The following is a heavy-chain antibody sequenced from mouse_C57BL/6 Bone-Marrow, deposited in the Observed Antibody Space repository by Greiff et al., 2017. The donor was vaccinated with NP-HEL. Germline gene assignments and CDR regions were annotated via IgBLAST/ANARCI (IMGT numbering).Heavy chain of an antibody. V-gene: IGHV5-12*01. D-gene: IGHD1-1*01. CDR3: ARPDYYGSSWYFDV. CDR2: ISNGGGST. J-gene: IGHJ1*03. Sequence: EVQRVESGGGLVQPGGSLKLSCAASGFTFSDYYMYWVRQTPEKRLEWVAYISNGGGSTYYPDTVKGRFTISRDNAKNTLYLQMSRLKSEDTAMYDCARPDYYGSSWYFDVWGTGTTVTVSS. CDR1: GFTFSDYY.